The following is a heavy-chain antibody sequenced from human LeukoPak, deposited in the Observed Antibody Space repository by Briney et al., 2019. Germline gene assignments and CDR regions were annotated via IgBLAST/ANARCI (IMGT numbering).Heavy chain of an antibody. CDR3: ARVGGTRSDAFDI. Sequence: GASVKVSCKASGGTFSSYAISWVRQAPGQGLEWMGGIIPIFGIANYAQKFQGRVTITTDESTSTAYMELSSLRSEDTAVYYCARVGGTRSDAFDIWGQGTMVTVSS. D-gene: IGHD1-1*01. CDR1: GGTFSSYA. J-gene: IGHJ3*02. CDR2: IIPIFGIA. V-gene: IGHV1-69*05.